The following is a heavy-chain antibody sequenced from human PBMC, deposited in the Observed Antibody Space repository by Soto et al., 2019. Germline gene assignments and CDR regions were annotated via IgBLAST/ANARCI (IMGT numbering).Heavy chain of an antibody. CDR3: ARAVYYYYYMDV. J-gene: IGHJ6*03. Sequence: ETLSLTCTVSGGSISSYYWSWIRQPPGKGLEWIGYIYYSGSTNYNPSLKSRVTISVDTSKNQFSLKLSSVTAADTAVYYCARAVYYYYYMDVWGKGTTVTVSS. CDR1: GGSISSYY. V-gene: IGHV4-59*08. CDR2: IYYSGST.